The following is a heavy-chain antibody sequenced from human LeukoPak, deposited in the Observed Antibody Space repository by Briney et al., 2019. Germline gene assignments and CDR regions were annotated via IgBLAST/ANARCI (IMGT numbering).Heavy chain of an antibody. D-gene: IGHD1-26*01. CDR2: ISYDGSNK. V-gene: IGHV3-30*18. Sequence: PGGSLRLSCAATGFTFSSFSMHWVRQAPGKGLEWVAVISYDGSNKYYADSVKGRFTISRDNSKNTLYLQMHSLRTEDTAVYYCAKGRVGANGYYYYGMDVWGQGTTVSVSS. CDR1: GFTFSSFS. J-gene: IGHJ6*02. CDR3: AKGRVGANGYYYYGMDV.